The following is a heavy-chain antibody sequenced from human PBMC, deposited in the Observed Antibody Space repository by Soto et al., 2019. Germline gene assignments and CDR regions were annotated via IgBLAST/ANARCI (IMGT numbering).Heavy chain of an antibody. D-gene: IGHD4-17*01. J-gene: IGHJ5*02. CDR2: FDPEDGET. CDR3: ATVYGDYAWEWFDP. V-gene: IGHV1-24*01. CDR1: GYTLTGLS. Sequence: ASVKVSCKVSGYTLTGLSMHWVRQAPGKGLEWMGGFDPEDGETIYAQKFQGRVTMTEDTSTDTAYMELSSLRSEDTAVYYCATVYGDYAWEWFDPWGQGTLVTVSS.